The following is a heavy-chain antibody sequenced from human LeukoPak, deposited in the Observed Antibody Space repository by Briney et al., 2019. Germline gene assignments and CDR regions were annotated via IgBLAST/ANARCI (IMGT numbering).Heavy chain of an antibody. CDR3: ARNIRYFDLDV. D-gene: IGHD3-9*01. CDR2: ISGDGGST. Sequence: GGSLRLSCAASGFTFDDYAMHWVRQAPGKGLEWVSLISGDGGSTYYADSVKGRFTISRDNSKNTLYLQMNSLRAEDTAVFFCARNIRYFDLDVWGQGTTVTVSS. V-gene: IGHV3-43*02. J-gene: IGHJ6*02. CDR1: GFTFDDYA.